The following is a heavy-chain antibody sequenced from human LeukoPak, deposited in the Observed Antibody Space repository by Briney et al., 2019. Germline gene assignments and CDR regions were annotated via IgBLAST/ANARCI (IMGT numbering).Heavy chain of an antibody. Sequence: ASVKVSCKASGYTFTGYYMHWVRQASGQGLEWMGWINPNGGGTNYAQKFQGWVTMTRDTSISTAYLELSRLRSDDTAVYYCARDSHYDFWSGYPTKRGYYGMDVWGQGTTVTVSS. CDR1: GYTFTGYY. D-gene: IGHD3-3*01. J-gene: IGHJ6*02. V-gene: IGHV1-2*04. CDR2: INPNGGGT. CDR3: ARDSHYDFWSGYPTKRGYYGMDV.